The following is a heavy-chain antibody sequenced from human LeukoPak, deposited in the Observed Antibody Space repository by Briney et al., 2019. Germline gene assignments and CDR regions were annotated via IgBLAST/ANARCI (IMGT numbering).Heavy chain of an antibody. Sequence: GGSLRLSCAASGFTLGSYRMHWVRQAPGKGLVWVSHIHSDGSNTGYADSVKGRFTISGDNAKNTLYLQMNSLRVEDTAVYYCARGGAAAALDYWGQGTLVTVSS. J-gene: IGHJ4*02. CDR2: IHSDGSNT. D-gene: IGHD6-13*01. CDR1: GFTLGSYR. CDR3: ARGGAAAALDY. V-gene: IGHV3-74*01.